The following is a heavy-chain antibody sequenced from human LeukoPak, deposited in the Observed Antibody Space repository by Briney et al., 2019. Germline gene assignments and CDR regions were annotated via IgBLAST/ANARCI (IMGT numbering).Heavy chain of an antibody. CDR1: GGSISTYY. Sequence: NTSETLSLTCTVSGGSISTYYWSLIRQPPGKGLEWIGYIHNSGITYYNPSLKSRVTIAIDTSNNQFSLKLTSVTAADTAVYYCAREGYNLGQDAFDVWGQGTMVAVSS. V-gene: IGHV4-59*01. D-gene: IGHD5-24*01. J-gene: IGHJ3*01. CDR3: AREGYNLGQDAFDV. CDR2: IHNSGIT.